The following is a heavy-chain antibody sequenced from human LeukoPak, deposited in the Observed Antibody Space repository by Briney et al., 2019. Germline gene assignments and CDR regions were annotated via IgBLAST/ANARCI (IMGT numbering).Heavy chain of an antibody. J-gene: IGHJ4*02. CDR2: INHCGST. Sequence: SETLSLTCAVYGGSFSGYYWSWIRQPPGKGLEWIGEINHCGSTNYNPSLKSRVTISVDTSKNQFSLKLSSVTAADTAVYYCARGNDYWGQGTLVTVSS. V-gene: IGHV4-34*01. CDR1: GGSFSGYY. CDR3: ARGNDY.